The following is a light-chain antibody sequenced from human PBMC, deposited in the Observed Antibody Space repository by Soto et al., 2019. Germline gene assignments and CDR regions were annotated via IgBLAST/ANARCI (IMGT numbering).Light chain of an antibody. Sequence: QSALTQPASASGSFGQSVTISCTGTSSDVGGYNYVSWYQQHPGKAPKLMIYEVSERPSGVPDRFSGSKSGNTASLTVSGLQADDEADYYCSSYSGTNYHYVFGTGTKVTV. V-gene: IGLV2-8*01. CDR3: SSYSGTNYHYV. CDR2: EVS. J-gene: IGLJ1*01. CDR1: SSDVGGYNY.